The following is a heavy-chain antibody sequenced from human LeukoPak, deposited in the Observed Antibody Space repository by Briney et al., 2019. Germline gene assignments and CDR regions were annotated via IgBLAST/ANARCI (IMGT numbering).Heavy chain of an antibody. Sequence: PGGSLRLSCAASGFTFSSYAMSWVRQAPGKGLEWVSGISTNGGSTSYADSVKGRFTISRDNPRNTLYMQMNSLSAGDTAVYYCSVMHRYYDGSGYWVQWGQGTLVTVSS. J-gene: IGHJ4*02. CDR3: SVMHRYYDGSGYWVQ. D-gene: IGHD3-22*01. CDR2: ISTNGGST. CDR1: GFTFSSYA. V-gene: IGHV3-23*01.